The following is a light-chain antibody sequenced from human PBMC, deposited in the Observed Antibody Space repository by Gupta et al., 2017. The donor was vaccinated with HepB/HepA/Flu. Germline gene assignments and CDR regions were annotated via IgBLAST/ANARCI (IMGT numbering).Light chain of an antibody. J-gene: IGKJ1*01. V-gene: IGKV1-5*03. CDR3: QQYNSFSRT. CDR2: KAS. CDR1: QSIGSW. Sequence: DIQMTKSPSTLPASVGDRVAITCRASQSIGSWLAWYQQRPGKAPTLLIYKASTLESGVPSRFSASGSGTEFTLTINSLQSDDFATYYCQQYNSFSRTFGQGTKVEI.